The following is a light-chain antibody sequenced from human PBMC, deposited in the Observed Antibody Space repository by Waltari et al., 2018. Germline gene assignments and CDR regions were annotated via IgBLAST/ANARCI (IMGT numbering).Light chain of an antibody. CDR3: CSYAGVV. Sequence: QSALTQPASVSGSPGQSITISCTGTSSGVWSYNLVSWYQQHPGKAPKLMIYEGSKRPSGVSNRFSGSKSGNTASLTISGLQAEDEADYYCCSYAGVVFGGGTKLTIL. CDR2: EGS. CDR1: SSGVWSYNL. J-gene: IGLJ2*01. V-gene: IGLV2-23*01.